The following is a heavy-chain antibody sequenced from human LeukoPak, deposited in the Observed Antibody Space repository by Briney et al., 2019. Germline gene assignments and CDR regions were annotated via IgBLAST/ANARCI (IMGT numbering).Heavy chain of an antibody. CDR2: ISAYNGNT. V-gene: IGHV1-18*01. CDR3: ARDSGSYPDEDAFDI. J-gene: IGHJ3*02. CDR1: GYTFTSYG. D-gene: IGHD1-26*01. Sequence: GASVKVSCKASGYTFTSYGISWVRQAPGQGLEWRGWISAYNGNTNYAQKLQGRVTMTTDTSTSTAYMELRSLRSDDTAVYYCARDSGSYPDEDAFDIWGQGTMVTVSS.